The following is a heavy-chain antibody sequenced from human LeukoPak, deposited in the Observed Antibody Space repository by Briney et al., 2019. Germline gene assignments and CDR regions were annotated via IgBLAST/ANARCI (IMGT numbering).Heavy chain of an antibody. CDR1: GFTFRSYG. CDR2: ISGSGDST. D-gene: IGHD1-1*01. CDR3: AKDGLRPQQYYFED. J-gene: IGHJ4*02. V-gene: IGHV3-23*01. Sequence: GGSLRLSCAASGFTFRSYGMTWVRQAPGKGLEWVSAISGSGDSTYYADSVKGRFTISRDNSRNTLYLQMNSLRTDDTAVYYCAKDGLRPQQYYFEDWGQGTLVTVSS.